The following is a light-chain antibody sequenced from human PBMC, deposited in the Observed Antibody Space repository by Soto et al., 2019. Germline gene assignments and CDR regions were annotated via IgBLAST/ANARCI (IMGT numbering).Light chain of an antibody. CDR1: SSDVGGYNY. J-gene: IGLJ1*01. CDR3: YSYAGSYTFYV. CDR2: DVS. Sequence: QSALTQPRSVSGSPGQSVTISCTGTSSDVGGYNYVSWYQQYPGKAPKLMIYDVSKRPSGAPDRFSGSKSGNTASLTISGLQAEDEADYYCYSYAGSYTFYVFGTGTKVTVL. V-gene: IGLV2-11*01.